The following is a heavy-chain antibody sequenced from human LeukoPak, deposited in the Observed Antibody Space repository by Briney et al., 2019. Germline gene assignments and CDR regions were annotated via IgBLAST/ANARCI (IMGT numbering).Heavy chain of an antibody. D-gene: IGHD4-23*01. J-gene: IGHJ3*02. CDR1: GYIFTSYY. CDR2: INPSGGST. CDR3: ASTTVDPGNAFDI. V-gene: IGHV1-46*03. Sequence: ASLKASCKASGYIFTSYYMHWVRQAAGQGLEWMGIINPSGGSTSYAQKFQGRVTMTRDTSTSTVYMELSSLRSEDTAVYYCASTTVDPGNAFDIWGQGTMVTVSS.